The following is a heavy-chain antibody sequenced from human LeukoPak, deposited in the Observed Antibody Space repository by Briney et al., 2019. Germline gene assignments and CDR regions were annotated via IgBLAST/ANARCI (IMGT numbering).Heavy chain of an antibody. CDR2: IIPIFGTA. CDR1: GGTFSSYA. V-gene: IGHV1-69*05. D-gene: IGHD3-22*01. CDR3: ASGGGGYYKDFQH. J-gene: IGHJ1*01. Sequence: SVKVSCKASGGTFSSYAISWVRQAPGQGLEWMGGIIPIFGTANYAQKFQGRVTITTDESTSTAYMELSSLRSEDTAVYYCASGGGGYYKDFQHWGQGTLVTVSS.